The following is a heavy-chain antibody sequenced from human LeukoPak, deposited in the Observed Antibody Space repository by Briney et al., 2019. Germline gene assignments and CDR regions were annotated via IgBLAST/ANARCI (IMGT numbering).Heavy chain of an antibody. CDR2: ISSSGGLI. D-gene: IGHD3-3*01. CDR1: GFTFSGYV. Sequence: TGGSLRLSCAASGFTFSGYVMTWVRQAPGKGLEWVAAISSSGGLIHYADAVMGRFTISRDNSENALHLQMSSLRADDTAVYYCAKGFLEGYMPPYYYIMDVWGQGTPVTVSS. CDR3: AKGFLEGYMPPYYYIMDV. V-gene: IGHV3-23*01. J-gene: IGHJ6*02.